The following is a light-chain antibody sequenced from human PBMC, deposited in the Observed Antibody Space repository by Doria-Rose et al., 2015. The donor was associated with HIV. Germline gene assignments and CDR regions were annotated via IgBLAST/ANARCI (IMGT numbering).Light chain of an antibody. V-gene: IGKV3-20*01. CDR3: HQYGTSWT. Sequence: TQSPGTLSLSPGERATLSCRASQSFSSTYLAWYQQKPGQAPSLLIYDGSTRATGIPDRFSASWSGTDFTLTINRLEHEDFALYYCHQYGTSWTFGQGTKVEI. CDR2: DGS. J-gene: IGKJ1*01. CDR1: QSFSSTY.